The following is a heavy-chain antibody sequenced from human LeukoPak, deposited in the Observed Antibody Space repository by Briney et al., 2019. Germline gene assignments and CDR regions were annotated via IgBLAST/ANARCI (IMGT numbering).Heavy chain of an antibody. CDR1: GFTFSSYS. Sequence: GGSLRLSCAASGFTFSSYSMNRVRQAPGKGLEWVSSISSGSSYIYYADSVKGRFTISRDNAKNSLYLQMNSLRAEDTAVYYCARDLGGSYPFDYWGQGTLVTVSS. D-gene: IGHD1-26*01. V-gene: IGHV3-21*01. J-gene: IGHJ4*02. CDR2: ISSGSSYI. CDR3: ARDLGGSYPFDY.